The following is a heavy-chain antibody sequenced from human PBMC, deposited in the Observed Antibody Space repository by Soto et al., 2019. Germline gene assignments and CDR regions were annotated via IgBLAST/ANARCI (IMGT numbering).Heavy chain of an antibody. CDR2: ISSSSSYI. D-gene: IGHD6-19*01. Sequence: PGGSLILSCAASGFTFSSYSMNWVRQAPGKGLEWVSSISSSSSYIYYADSVKGRFTISRDNAKNSLYLQMNSLRAEDTAVYYCAREVAVAGTDAFDIWGQGTMVTVSS. CDR3: AREVAVAGTDAFDI. CDR1: GFTFSSYS. J-gene: IGHJ3*02. V-gene: IGHV3-21*01.